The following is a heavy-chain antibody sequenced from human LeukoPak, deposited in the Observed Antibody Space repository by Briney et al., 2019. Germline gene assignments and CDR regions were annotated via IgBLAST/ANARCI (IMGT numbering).Heavy chain of an antibody. D-gene: IGHD1-26*01. CDR2: IYYSGST. CDR3: AREGGSSSGVDAFGI. V-gene: IGHV4-59*01. Sequence: KPSETLSLTCTVSGGSISSYYWSWIRQPPGKGLEWIGYIYYSGSTNYNPSLKSRVTISVDTSKNQFSLKLSSVTAADTAVYYCAREGGSSSGVDAFGIWGQGTMVTVSS. J-gene: IGHJ3*02. CDR1: GGSISSYY.